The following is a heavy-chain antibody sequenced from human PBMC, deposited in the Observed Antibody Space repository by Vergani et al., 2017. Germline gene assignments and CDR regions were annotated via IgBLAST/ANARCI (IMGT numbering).Heavy chain of an antibody. CDR2: IIPILGIA. J-gene: IGHJ6*02. CDR3: ARESIAEADYYYGMDV. CDR1: GGTYSSYT. V-gene: IGHV1-69*04. D-gene: IGHD6-13*01. Sequence: QVQLVHSGADVKKPGSSVKVSCKASGGTYSSYTIRWVRQAPGQGLEWMGRIIPILGIANYAQKVQGRVTITADKSTSTAYMELSSLRSEDTAVYYCARESIAEADYYYGMDVWGQGTTVTVSS.